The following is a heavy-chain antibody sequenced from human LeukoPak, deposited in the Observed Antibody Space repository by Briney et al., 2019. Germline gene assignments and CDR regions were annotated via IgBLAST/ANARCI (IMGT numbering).Heavy chain of an antibody. CDR1: GGSFSGYY. Sequence: SETLSLTCAVYGGSFSGYYWSWIRQPPGKGLEWIGEINHSGSTNDNPSLKSRVTISVDTSKTHFSLTLSSVTAADTAVYYCARATPGVYDSSGYYYYYYGMDVWGQGTTVTVSS. V-gene: IGHV4-34*01. D-gene: IGHD3-22*01. J-gene: IGHJ6*02. CDR2: INHSGST. CDR3: ARATPGVYDSSGYYYYYYGMDV.